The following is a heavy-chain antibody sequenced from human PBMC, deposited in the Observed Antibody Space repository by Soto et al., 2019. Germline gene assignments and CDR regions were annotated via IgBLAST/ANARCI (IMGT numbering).Heavy chain of an antibody. Sequence: QVQLQESGPGLVKPSQTLSLTCTVSGGSISSGGYYWSWIRQHPGKGLEWIGYIYYSGSTYYNPSLKSLVTIAVDTLKNQFSLKLSSVTAADPAVYYCARVIDRNWCDPWGQGTLVTVSS. V-gene: IGHV4-31*01. J-gene: IGHJ5*02. CDR3: ARVIDRNWCDP. CDR1: GGSISSGGYY. CDR2: IYYSGST.